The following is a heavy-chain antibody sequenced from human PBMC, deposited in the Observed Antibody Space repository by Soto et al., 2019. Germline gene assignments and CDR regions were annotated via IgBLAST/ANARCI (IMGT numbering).Heavy chain of an antibody. CDR2: ISAYNGNT. CDR3: ARDTWAATRDYYYYGMDV. J-gene: IGHJ6*02. CDR1: GYTFTSYG. Sequence: ASVKVSCKASGYTFTSYGISWVRQAPGQGLEWMGWISAYNGNTNYAQKLQGRVTMTTDTSTSTAYMELRSLRSDDTAVYYCARDTWAATRDYYYYGMDVWGQVTTVTVSS. D-gene: IGHD2-15*01. V-gene: IGHV1-18*01.